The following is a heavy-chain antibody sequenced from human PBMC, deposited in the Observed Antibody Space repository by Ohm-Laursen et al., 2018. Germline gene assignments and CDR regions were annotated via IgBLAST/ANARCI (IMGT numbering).Heavy chain of an antibody. CDR3: ARELGIPVTPIDY. Sequence: SLRLSCAASGFSITSYEMNWVRQAPGKGLEWVSYISSGSLSIYYADSVKGRFTISRDNAKNSLYLQMNGLRAEDTAVYYCARELGIPVTPIDYWGQGTLVTVSS. CDR1: GFSITSYE. CDR2: ISSGSLSI. D-gene: IGHD2-2*01. J-gene: IGHJ4*02. V-gene: IGHV3-48*03.